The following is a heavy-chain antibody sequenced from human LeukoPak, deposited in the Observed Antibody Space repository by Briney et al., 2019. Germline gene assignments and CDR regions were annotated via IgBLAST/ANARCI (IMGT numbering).Heavy chain of an antibody. J-gene: IGHJ4*02. V-gene: IGHV3-66*02. CDR3: ARGHYDFWSGYYSDY. CDR2: IYSGGST. Sequence: GGSLRLSCAASGFTVSSNYMSWVRQAPGKGLEWVSVIYSGGSTYYADSVKGRFTISRDNPKNTLYLQMNSLRAEDTAVYYCARGHYDFWSGYYSDYWGQGTLVTVSS. D-gene: IGHD3-3*01. CDR1: GFTVSSNY.